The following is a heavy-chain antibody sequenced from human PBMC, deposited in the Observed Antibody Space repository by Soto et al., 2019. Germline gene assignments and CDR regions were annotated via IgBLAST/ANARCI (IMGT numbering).Heavy chain of an antibody. CDR1: GLTFSSYA. Sequence: GGTLRLSCAVSGLTFSSYAMSWVRQDPGKGLEWVSAISGSGGSTYYADSVKGRFTISRDNSKNTLYLQMNSLRAEDTAVYYCAKDFWSGYYTPHYYYCMDVWGQGITVTVTS. J-gene: IGHJ6*02. V-gene: IGHV3-23*01. D-gene: IGHD3-3*01. CDR2: ISGSGGST. CDR3: AKDFWSGYYTPHYYYCMDV.